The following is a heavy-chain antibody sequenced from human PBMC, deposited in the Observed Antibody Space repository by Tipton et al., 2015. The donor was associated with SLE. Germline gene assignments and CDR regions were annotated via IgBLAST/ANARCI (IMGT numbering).Heavy chain of an antibody. D-gene: IGHD6-19*01. J-gene: IGHJ4*02. V-gene: IGHV4-34*09. CDR2: IHYSGST. CDR1: GGSFSGYY. CDR3: ARELEAGTLDY. Sequence: TLSLTCAVYGGSFSGYYWSWIRQPPGKGLEWIGSIHYSGSTYYNPSLKSRVTISVDTSKNQFSLKLSSVTAADTAVYYCARELEAGTLDYWGQGTLVTVSS.